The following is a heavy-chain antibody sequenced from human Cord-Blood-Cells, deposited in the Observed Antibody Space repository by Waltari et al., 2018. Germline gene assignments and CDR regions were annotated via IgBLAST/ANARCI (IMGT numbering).Heavy chain of an antibody. J-gene: IGHJ4*02. CDR1: GFTFSSYW. D-gene: IGHD3-22*01. CDR3: ARGYYDSSGYYYY. CDR2: IKQDGSEK. V-gene: IGHV3-7*02. Sequence: EVQLVESGGGLVQPGGSLRLHCAASGFTFSSYWMSWVRQAPGKGLEGVANIKQDGSEKYYVDSGKCRLTISRNNAKNSLYLQMNSLRAEYTAVYYCARGYYDSSGYYYYWGQGTLVTVSS.